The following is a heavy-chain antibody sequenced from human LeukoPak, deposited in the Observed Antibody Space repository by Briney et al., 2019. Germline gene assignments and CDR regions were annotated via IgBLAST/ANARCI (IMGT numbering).Heavy chain of an antibody. D-gene: IGHD3-16*01. CDR2: ISYDGSNK. J-gene: IGHJ4*02. CDR1: GFTFSRYA. Sequence: GRSLRLSCAASGFTFSRYAMHWVRQAPGKGLEWVAVISYDGSNKYYADSVKGRFTISRDNSKNTLYLQMNSLRAEDTAVYYCAKDPLPQNYVWGSYDYWGQGTLVTVSS. V-gene: IGHV3-30-3*01. CDR3: AKDPLPQNYVWGSYDY.